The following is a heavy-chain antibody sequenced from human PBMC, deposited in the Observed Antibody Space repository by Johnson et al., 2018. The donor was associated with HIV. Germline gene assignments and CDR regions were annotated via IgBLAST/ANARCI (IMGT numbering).Heavy chain of an antibody. CDR3: TTDGRYWIVGATRDAFDI. D-gene: IGHD1-26*01. J-gene: IGHJ3*02. Sequence: QVQLVESGGGVVQPGRSLRLSCAASGFTFSDYYMSWIRQAPGKGLEWVSYISSSGSTIYYADSVKGRFTISRDDSKNTLYLQMNSLKTEDTAVYYCTTDGRYWIVGATRDAFDIWGQGTMVTVSS. V-gene: IGHV3-11*01. CDR2: ISSSGSTI. CDR1: GFTFSDYY.